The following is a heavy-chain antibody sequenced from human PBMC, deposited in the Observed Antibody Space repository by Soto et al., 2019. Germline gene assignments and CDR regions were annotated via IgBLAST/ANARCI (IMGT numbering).Heavy chain of an antibody. CDR2: ISSGASSI. D-gene: IGHD3-16*01. Sequence: PGGSLRLSCVVSGFTFSTYGMTWVRQAPGKGLEWVSYISSGASSIFYADSMKGRFTISRDDAKNSLYLQMNSLRDEDTAVYYCARVGAVEYWGQGTLVTVSS. V-gene: IGHV3-48*02. J-gene: IGHJ4*02. CDR3: ARVGAVEY. CDR1: GFTFSTYG.